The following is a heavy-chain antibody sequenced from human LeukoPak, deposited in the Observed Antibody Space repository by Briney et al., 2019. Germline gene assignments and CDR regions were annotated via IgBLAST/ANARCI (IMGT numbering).Heavy chain of an antibody. D-gene: IGHD6-13*01. CDR2: IYHSGST. CDR1: GGSFSGYY. Sequence: PSETLSLTCAVYGGSFSGYYWSWIRQPPGKGLEWVGSIYHSGSTYYNASLKSRVTISVDTSKNQFSLNLSSVTAADTAVYYCSRGDAAAAAKIDYWGQGTLVTVSS. V-gene: IGHV4-34*01. J-gene: IGHJ4*02. CDR3: SRGDAAAAAKIDY.